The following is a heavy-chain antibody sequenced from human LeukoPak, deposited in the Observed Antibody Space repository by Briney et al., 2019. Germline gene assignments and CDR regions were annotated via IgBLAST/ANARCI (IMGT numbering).Heavy chain of an antibody. CDR2: ISSSGSTI. V-gene: IGHV3-48*03. D-gene: IGHD6-19*01. CDR3: ARGPLAVAGHYFDY. Sequence: GGSLKLSCAASGFTFSSYEMNWVRQAPGKGLEWVSYISSSGSTIYYADSVKGRFTISRDNAKNSLYLQMNSLRAEDTAVYYCARGPLAVAGHYFDYWGQGTLVTVSS. J-gene: IGHJ4*02. CDR1: GFTFSSYE.